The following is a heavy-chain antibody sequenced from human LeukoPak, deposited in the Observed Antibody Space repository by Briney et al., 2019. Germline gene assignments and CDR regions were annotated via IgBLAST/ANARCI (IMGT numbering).Heavy chain of an antibody. V-gene: IGHV3-74*01. CDR2: ISPTGSTT. Sequence: GGSLRLSCTASGFSFSGHWMHWARQLPGKGLVWVSRISPTGSTTSVADSVKARCTVSRDNAQNTLYLQMNNLIAEDTAVYYCAKEGGYSYGYSDYWGQGTLVTVSS. CDR3: AKEGGYSYGYSDY. D-gene: IGHD5-18*01. CDR1: GFSFSGHW. J-gene: IGHJ4*02.